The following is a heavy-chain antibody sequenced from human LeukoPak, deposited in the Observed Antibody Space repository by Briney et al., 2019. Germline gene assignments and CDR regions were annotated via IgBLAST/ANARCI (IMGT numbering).Heavy chain of an antibody. V-gene: IGHV3-20*04. J-gene: IGHJ4*02. CDR1: GFTFDDYG. CDR3: ARGYSSGWLFDY. Sequence: GGAPGISCAASGFTFDDYGMSWGRPAPGKGLEWVSGINWNGGTTSYADSVKGRFTISRDNAKNSLYLQMNSLRAEDTALYYCARGYSSGWLFDYWGQGTLVTVSS. CDR2: INWNGGTT. D-gene: IGHD6-19*01.